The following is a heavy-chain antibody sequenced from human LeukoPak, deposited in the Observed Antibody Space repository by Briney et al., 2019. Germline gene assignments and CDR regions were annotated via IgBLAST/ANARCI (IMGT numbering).Heavy chain of an antibody. J-gene: IGHJ4*02. CDR2: IGGSGGSS. V-gene: IGHV3-23*01. CDR1: GSTFSTYA. CDR3: AKYPPNFYDSAGYFADC. Sequence: GGSLRLSCAASGSTFSTYAMGWVRQAPGKGLEWVSSIGGSGGSSFYADSVKGRFTIARDNSKNTLYLQMSGLRAEDAAVYFCAKYPPNFYDSAGYFADCWGRGTLVTVSS. D-gene: IGHD3-22*01.